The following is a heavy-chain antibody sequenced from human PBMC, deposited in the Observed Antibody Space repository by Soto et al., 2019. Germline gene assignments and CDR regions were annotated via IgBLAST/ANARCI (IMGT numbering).Heavy chain of an antibody. J-gene: IGHJ5*02. CDR3: ARESRFLEWLSLNWFDP. CDR2: ISSSSSII. V-gene: IGHV3-48*02. Sequence: EVQLVESGGGLVQPGGSLRLSCAASGFTFSSYSMNWVRQAPGKGLEWVSYISSSSSIIYYAASVKGRFTISRDNAKNSLYLQMNSLREEDTAVYYCARESRFLEWLSLNWFDPWGQGTLVTVSS. CDR1: GFTFSSYS. D-gene: IGHD3-3*01.